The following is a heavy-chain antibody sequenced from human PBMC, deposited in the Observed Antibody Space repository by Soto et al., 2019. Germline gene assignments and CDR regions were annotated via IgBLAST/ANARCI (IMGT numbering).Heavy chain of an antibody. Sequence: LRLSCADSGLTFSGYYMSWIRQAPGKGLEWVSYISSSSSYTKYADSVKGRFIISRDDAKNSLYLQMNSLRAEDTAVYYCARDRGLYVWGQWTTVTVSS. J-gene: IGHJ6*02. CDR1: GLTFSGYY. V-gene: IGHV3-11*05. D-gene: IGHD3-10*01. CDR2: ISSSSSYT. CDR3: ARDRGLYV.